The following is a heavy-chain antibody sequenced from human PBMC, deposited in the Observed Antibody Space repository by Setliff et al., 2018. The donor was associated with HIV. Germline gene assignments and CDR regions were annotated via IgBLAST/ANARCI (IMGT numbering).Heavy chain of an antibody. Sequence: SETLSLTCTVSNASISSGGFYWSWVRQHPGKGLEWIGYIYYTGSTYCNPSLKSRVSISVDTSNTQFSLKLSSVTAADTAVYFCAREEYKFGYQVYFFDSWGQGTLVTVSS. CDR1: NASISSGGFY. CDR3: AREEYKFGYQVYFFDS. J-gene: IGHJ4*02. CDR2: IYYTGST. V-gene: IGHV4-31*03. D-gene: IGHD5-12*01.